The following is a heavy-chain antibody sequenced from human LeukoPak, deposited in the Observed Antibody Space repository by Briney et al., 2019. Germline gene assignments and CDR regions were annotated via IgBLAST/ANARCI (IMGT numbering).Heavy chain of an antibody. Sequence: PSETLSLTCTVSGGSIGSYYWGWIRQPPGKGLEYIAYIHYTGGTNYNPSLRGRVTISVDTSKNQFSLRLSSVTAADTAMYYCARERPGSNFFDYWGQGIPVTVSS. J-gene: IGHJ4*02. CDR1: GGSIGSYY. CDR2: IHYTGGT. D-gene: IGHD1-1*01. CDR3: ARERPGSNFFDY. V-gene: IGHV4-59*12.